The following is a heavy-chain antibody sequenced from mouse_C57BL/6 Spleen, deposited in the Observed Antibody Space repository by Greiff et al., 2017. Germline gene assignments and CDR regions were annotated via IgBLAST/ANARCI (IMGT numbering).Heavy chain of an antibody. V-gene: IGHV1-64*01. CDR1: GYTFTSYW. CDR3: ARFTTVVRYFDY. CDR2: IHPNSGST. D-gene: IGHD1-1*01. Sequence: QVPLQQPGAELVKPGASVKLSCKASGYTFTSYWMHWVKQRTGQGLEWIGMIHPNSGSTNYNEKFKSKATLTVDKSSSTAYMQLSSLTSEDSAVYYCARFTTVVRYFDYWGQGTTLTVSS. J-gene: IGHJ2*01.